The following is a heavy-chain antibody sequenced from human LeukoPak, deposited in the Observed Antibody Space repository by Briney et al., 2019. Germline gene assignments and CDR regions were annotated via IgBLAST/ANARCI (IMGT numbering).Heavy chain of an antibody. CDR1: GFTFSSYS. CDR2: ISSSSSTI. Sequence: GGSLRLSCAASGFTFSSYSMNWVRQAPGKGLEWVSYISSSSSTIYYADSVKGRFTISRDNAKNSLYLQLNSLRDEDTAVYYCAGVEAMITLGGVIVAADYWGQGPLVTVSS. CDR3: AGVEAMITLGGVIVAADY. D-gene: IGHD3-16*02. V-gene: IGHV3-48*02. J-gene: IGHJ4*02.